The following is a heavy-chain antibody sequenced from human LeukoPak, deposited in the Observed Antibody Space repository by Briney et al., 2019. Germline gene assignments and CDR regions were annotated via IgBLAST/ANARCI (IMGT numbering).Heavy chain of an antibody. CDR3: AADAHSGYDLGY. CDR1: GGTFSSYA. V-gene: IGHV1-58*02. Sequence: SVKVSCKASGGTFSSYAISWVRQARGQRLEWIGWIVVGSGNTNYAQKFQERVTITRDMSTSTAYMELSSLRSEDTAVYYCAADAHSGYDLGYWGQGTLVTVSS. CDR2: IVVGSGNT. D-gene: IGHD5-12*01. J-gene: IGHJ4*02.